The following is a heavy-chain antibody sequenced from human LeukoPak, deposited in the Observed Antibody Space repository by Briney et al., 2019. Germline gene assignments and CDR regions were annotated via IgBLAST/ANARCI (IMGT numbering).Heavy chain of an antibody. Sequence: HGESLKISCKASGYSFTSYWIGWVRPLPGKGLEWMGSIYPGDSDTRYSPSFQGQVTISADKSTSTAYLQWSSLKPSDTAMYYCSRHPTGYADGMDVWGQGTTVTVSS. D-gene: IGHD1-14*01. CDR3: SRHPTGYADGMDV. CDR2: IYPGDSDT. J-gene: IGHJ6*02. CDR1: GYSFTSYW. V-gene: IGHV5-51*01.